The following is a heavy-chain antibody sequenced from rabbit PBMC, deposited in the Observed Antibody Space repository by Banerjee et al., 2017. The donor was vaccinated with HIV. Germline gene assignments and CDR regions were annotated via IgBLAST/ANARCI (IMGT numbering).Heavy chain of an antibody. CDR2: IYNGNGNT. Sequence: QEQLEESGGGLVKPEGSLTLTCKAPGFDFSRYGVSWVRQAPGKGLEWIGCIYNGNGNTYYATWAKGRFTISKTSSTTVTLQMTSLTAADTATYFCAREGLWGPGTLVTVS. CDR3: AREGL. J-gene: IGHJ6*01. CDR1: GFDFSRYG. V-gene: IGHV1S45*01.